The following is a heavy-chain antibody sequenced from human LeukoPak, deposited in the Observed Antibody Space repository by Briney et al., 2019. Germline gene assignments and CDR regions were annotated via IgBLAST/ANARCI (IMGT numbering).Heavy chain of an antibody. CDR3: AKDTGSSPPRSEFDY. CDR1: GFSFNTYH. D-gene: IGHD6-13*01. Sequence: SLKPSCAASGFSFNTYHMHLVRQAPGKGLEWGSGISWNSGSIGYADSVKGRFTISRDNAKNSLYLQMNSLRAEDTALYYCAKDTGSSPPRSEFDYWGQGTLVTVSS. V-gene: IGHV3-9*01. CDR2: ISWNSGSI. J-gene: IGHJ4*02.